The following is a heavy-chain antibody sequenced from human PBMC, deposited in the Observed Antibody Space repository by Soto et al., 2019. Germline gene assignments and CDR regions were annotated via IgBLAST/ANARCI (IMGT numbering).Heavy chain of an antibody. CDR2: ISSSGSTI. D-gene: IGHD5-12*01. J-gene: IGHJ4*02. CDR3: ARGAYVDIVATSYFDY. CDR1: GFTFSDYY. Sequence: GGSLRLSCAASGFTFSDYYMSWIRQAPGKGLEWVSYISSSGSTIYYADSVKGRFTISRDNAKNSLYLQMNSLRAEDTAVYYWARGAYVDIVATSYFDYWGQGTLVTVSS. V-gene: IGHV3-11*01.